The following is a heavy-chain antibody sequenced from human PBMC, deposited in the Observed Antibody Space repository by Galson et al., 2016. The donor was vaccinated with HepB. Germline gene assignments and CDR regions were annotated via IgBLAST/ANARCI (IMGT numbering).Heavy chain of an antibody. Sequence: PALVKPTQTLTLTCNFSGFSLTTGGVGVGWTRQPTGKALEWLALIYWDHDRRYNPSLNRRLTITKDTSKDQVVLTMTNLDPMDTATYFCVHTLGHDRRGYYYNVFDYWGQGTLVTVSS. CDR2: IYWDHDR. J-gene: IGHJ4*02. CDR1: GFSLTTGGVG. V-gene: IGHV2-5*02. D-gene: IGHD3-22*01. CDR3: VHTLGHDRRGYYYNVFDY.